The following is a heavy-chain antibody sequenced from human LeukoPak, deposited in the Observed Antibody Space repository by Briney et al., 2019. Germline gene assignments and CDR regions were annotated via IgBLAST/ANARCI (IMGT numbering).Heavy chain of an antibody. J-gene: IGHJ4*02. Sequence: SETLSLTCAVYGGSFSGYYWSWIRQPPGKGLEWIGEINHSGSTNYNPSLKSRVTISVDTSKNQFSLTLSSVTAADTAVYYCARARVAVTPGDRGTLAT. CDR2: INHSGST. D-gene: IGHD4-23*01. CDR1: GGSFSGYY. V-gene: IGHV4-34*01. CDR3: ARARVAVTP.